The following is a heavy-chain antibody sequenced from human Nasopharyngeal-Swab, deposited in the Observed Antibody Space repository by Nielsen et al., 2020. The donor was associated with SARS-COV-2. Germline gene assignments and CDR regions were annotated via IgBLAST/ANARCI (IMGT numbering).Heavy chain of an antibody. D-gene: IGHD5-18*01. CDR2: IKQDGSEK. CDR3: ARDSRGYSYGYIYFDY. V-gene: IGHV3-7*03. Sequence: AGSLRLSCAASGFTFSSYWMSWVRQAPGKGLGWVANIKQDGSEKYYVDSVKGRFTISRDNAKNSLYLQMNSLRAEDTAVYYCARDSRGYSYGYIYFDYWGQGTLVTVSS. J-gene: IGHJ4*02. CDR1: GFTFSSYW.